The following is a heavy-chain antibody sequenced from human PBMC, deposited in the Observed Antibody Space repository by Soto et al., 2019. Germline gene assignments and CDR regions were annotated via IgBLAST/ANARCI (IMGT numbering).Heavy chain of an antibody. CDR1: GYTFTGYY. V-gene: IGHV1-2*04. J-gene: IGHJ3*02. D-gene: IGHD3-9*01. CDR3: ARSDDIYAFDI. Sequence: ASVKVSCKASGYTFTGYYMHWVRQAPGQGLEWMGWINPNSGGTNYAQKFQGWATMTRDTSISTAYMELSRLRSDDTAVYYCARSDDIYAFDIWGQGTMVTVSS. CDR2: INPNSGGT.